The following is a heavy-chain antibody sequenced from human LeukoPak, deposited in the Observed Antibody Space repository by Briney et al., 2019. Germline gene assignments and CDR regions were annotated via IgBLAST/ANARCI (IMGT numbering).Heavy chain of an antibody. CDR2: IKQDGSEK. V-gene: IGHV3-7*01. CDR3: ASDSSSSHYYYYMDV. Sequence: GGSLRLSCAASGFTFSSYWMSWVRQAPGKGLEWVANIKQDGSEKYYVDSVKGRFTISRDNAKNSLYLQMNSLRAEDTAVYYCASDSSSSHYYYYMDVWGKGTTVTVSS. CDR1: GFTFSSYW. D-gene: IGHD6-6*01. J-gene: IGHJ6*03.